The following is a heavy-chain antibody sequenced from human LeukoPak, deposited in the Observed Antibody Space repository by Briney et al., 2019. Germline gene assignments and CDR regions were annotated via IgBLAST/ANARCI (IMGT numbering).Heavy chain of an antibody. V-gene: IGHV3-23*01. CDR3: AKIDTAMVKGPSYYYGMDV. D-gene: IGHD5-18*01. CDR2: ISGSGGST. CDR1: GFTFSSYA. Sequence: GGSLRLSCAASGFTFSSYAMSWVRQAPGKGLEWVSAISGSGGSTYYADSVKGRFTISRDNSKNTLYLQMNSLRAEDTAVYYCAKIDTAMVKGPSYYYGMDVWGQGTTVTVSS. J-gene: IGHJ6*02.